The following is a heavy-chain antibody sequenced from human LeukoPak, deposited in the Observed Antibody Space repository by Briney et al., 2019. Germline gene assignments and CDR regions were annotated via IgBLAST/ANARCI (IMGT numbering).Heavy chain of an antibody. CDR1: GGSISSYY. D-gene: IGHD2-2*01. CDR2: IYYSGST. J-gene: IGHJ5*02. Sequence: SETLSLTCTVSGGSISSYYWSWIRQPPGKGLEWIGYIYYSGSTNYNPSLKSRVTISVDTSKNQFSLKLSSVTAADTAVYYCAVSQLFMGPNWFDPWGQGTLVTVSS. CDR3: AVSQLFMGPNWFDP. V-gene: IGHV4-59*01.